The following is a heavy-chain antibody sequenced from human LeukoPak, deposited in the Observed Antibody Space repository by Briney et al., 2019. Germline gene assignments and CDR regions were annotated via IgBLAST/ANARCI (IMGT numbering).Heavy chain of an antibody. CDR2: IDTSSLFI. CDR3: ARTPPFGYSYGRGYFDY. V-gene: IGHV3-21*06. CDR1: GITFSGYS. J-gene: IGHJ4*02. Sequence: PGGSLRLSCAASGITFSGYSMNWVRQAPGKGLEWVSSIDTSSLFIYYADSVKGRFTVSRDNAKNSLYLQMNSLRDEDTAVYFCARTPPFGYSYGRGYFDYWGQGTLVTVSS. D-gene: IGHD5-18*01.